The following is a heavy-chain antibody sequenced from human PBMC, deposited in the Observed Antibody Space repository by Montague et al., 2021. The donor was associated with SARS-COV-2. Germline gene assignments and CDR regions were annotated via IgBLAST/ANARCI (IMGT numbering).Heavy chain of an antibody. CDR1: GGSISYYY. J-gene: IGHJ5*02. D-gene: IGHD2-2*01. CDR2: IYYSGST. V-gene: IGHV4-59*01. CDR3: ARRTCSSTSCHQFDP. Sequence: SETLSLTCTVSGGSISYYYWSWIRQPPGKGLEWIGYIYYSGSTNYNPSLKSRVTISVDTSKNQFSLKLSSVTAADTAVYYCARRTCSSTSCHQFDPWGQGTLVNVSS.